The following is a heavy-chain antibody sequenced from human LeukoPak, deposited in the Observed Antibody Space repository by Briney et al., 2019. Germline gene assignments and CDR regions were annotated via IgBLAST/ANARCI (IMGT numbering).Heavy chain of an antibody. CDR2: INAGNGNT. CDR3: ARDFGYYYGSGSYQPLDY. CDR1: GYTFTSYA. J-gene: IGHJ4*02. D-gene: IGHD3-10*01. Sequence: GASVKVSCKASGYTFTSYAMHWVRQAPGQRLKWMGWINAGNGNTKYSQKFQGRVTITRDTSASTAYMELSSLRSEDTAVYYCARDFGYYYGSGSYQPLDYWGQGTLVTVSS. V-gene: IGHV1-3*01.